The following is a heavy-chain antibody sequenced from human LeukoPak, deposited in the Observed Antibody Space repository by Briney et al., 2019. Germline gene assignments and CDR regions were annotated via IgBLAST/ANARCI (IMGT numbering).Heavy chain of an antibody. J-gene: IGHJ3*02. V-gene: IGHV4-34*01. D-gene: IGHD4-17*01. CDR3: ARGVYGDYASDAFDI. Sequence: PSETLSLTCAVYGGSFSGYYWSWIRQPPGKGLEWIGEINHSGSTNYNPSLKSRVTISVDTSKNQFSLKLSSVTAADTAVYYCARGVYGDYASDAFDIWGQGTMVTVCS. CDR2: INHSGST. CDR1: GGSFSGYY.